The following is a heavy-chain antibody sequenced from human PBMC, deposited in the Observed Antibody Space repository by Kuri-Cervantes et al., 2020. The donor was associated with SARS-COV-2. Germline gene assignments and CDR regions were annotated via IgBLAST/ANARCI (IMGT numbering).Heavy chain of an antibody. D-gene: IGHD6-13*01. Sequence: ESLKISCAASGFTFSNAWMSWIRQPPGKGLEWIGEINHSGSTNYNPSLKSRVTISVDTSKNQFSLKLSSVTAADTAVYYCARFGGSRRPRIAAAGIAWFDPWGQGTLVTVSS. CDR3: ARFGGSRRPRIAAAGIAWFDP. CDR1: GFTFSNAW. V-gene: IGHV4-34*01. J-gene: IGHJ5*02. CDR2: INHSGST.